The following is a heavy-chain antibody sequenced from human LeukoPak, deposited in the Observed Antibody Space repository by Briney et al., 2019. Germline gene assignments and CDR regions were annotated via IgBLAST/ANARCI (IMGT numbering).Heavy chain of an antibody. Sequence: PGRSLRLSCAATGFRFSSYDMHWVRQAPGKGLEWVAAISAEGDIQIYLDSVMGRFTISRDNSKSTLYLQMNSLRIEDTGFYYCTRDMIRGVPDYIDYWGQGTLVTVSS. D-gene: IGHD3-10*01. CDR3: TRDMIRGVPDYIDY. CDR2: ISAEGDIQ. V-gene: IGHV3-30-3*01. J-gene: IGHJ4*02. CDR1: GFRFSSYD.